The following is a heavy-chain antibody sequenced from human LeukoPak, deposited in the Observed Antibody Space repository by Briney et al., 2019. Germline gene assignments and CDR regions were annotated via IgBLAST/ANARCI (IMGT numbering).Heavy chain of an antibody. D-gene: IGHD2-15*01. J-gene: IGHJ5*02. V-gene: IGHV1-2*06. Sequence: ASVKVSCKASGYTLTAYYIYWVRQAPGQGLEWMGRVNPNSGGTDYAQNFQGRVTMTRDTSISTAYMELSRLRSDDTAVYYCARGYCSGGTCYLVENWLDPWGQGTLVTVSS. CDR1: GYTLTAYY. CDR3: ARGYCSGGTCYLVENWLDP. CDR2: VNPNSGGT.